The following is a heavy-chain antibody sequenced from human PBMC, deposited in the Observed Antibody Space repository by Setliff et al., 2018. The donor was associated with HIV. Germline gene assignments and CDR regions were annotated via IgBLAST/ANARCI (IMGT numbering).Heavy chain of an antibody. J-gene: IGHJ3*01. CDR1: GGSFSTYY. D-gene: IGHD3-22*01. CDR3: ARARITMTGGRLEPYAFDR. CDR2: VHSTGTT. Sequence: SETLSLTCTVSGGSFSTYYWSWIRQPAGEGLEYIGRVHSTGTTIYNPSLKSRVTMSVDTSKNQLSLKLRSGTAADTAVYYCARARITMTGGRLEPYAFDRWGQGTKVTVS. V-gene: IGHV4-4*07.